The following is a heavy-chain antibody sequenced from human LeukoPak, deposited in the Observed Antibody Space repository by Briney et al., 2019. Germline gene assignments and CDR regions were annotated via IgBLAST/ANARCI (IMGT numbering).Heavy chain of an antibody. CDR3: ASPGSGYYLDAFDI. D-gene: IGHD3-22*01. Sequence: SETLSLTCTVSGGSISSYYWSWIRQPPGKGLEWIGYIYYSGSTNYNPSLKSRVTISVDTSKNQFSLKLSSVTAADTAVYYCASPGSGYYLDAFDIWGQGTMATVSS. CDR2: IYYSGST. V-gene: IGHV4-59*08. J-gene: IGHJ3*02. CDR1: GGSISSYY.